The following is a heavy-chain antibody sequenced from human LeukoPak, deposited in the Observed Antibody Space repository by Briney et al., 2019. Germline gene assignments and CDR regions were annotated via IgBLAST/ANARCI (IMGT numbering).Heavy chain of an antibody. V-gene: IGHV4-59*08. CDR1: GGSISSYY. CDR3: ARRIAAAGTPFDY. D-gene: IGHD6-13*01. CDR2: IYYSGST. Sequence: PSETLSLTCTVSGGSISSYYWSWIRQPPGKGLEWIGYIYYSGSTNYNPSLKSRVTISVDTSKNQFSLKLSSVTAADTAVYYCARRIAAAGTPFDYWGQGTLVTVSS. J-gene: IGHJ4*02.